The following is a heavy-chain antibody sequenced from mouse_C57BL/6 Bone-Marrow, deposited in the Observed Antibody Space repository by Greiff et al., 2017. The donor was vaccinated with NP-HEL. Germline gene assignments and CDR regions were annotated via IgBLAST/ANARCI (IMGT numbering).Heavy chain of an antibody. CDR3: SRWPRWRPPVYDEYDEYFGG. D-gene: IGHD2-4*01. J-gene: IGHJ1*03. V-gene: IGHV1-82*01. CDR1: GYAFSSYW. CDR2: IYPCDGGT. Sequence: QVQLQQSGPELVKPGASVKISCKASGYAFSSYWMHWVKQKPGQGLEWIGRIYPCDGGTKYNGKFKGKATLTADKSSSTAYMQLSSLTSEDSAVYLLSRWPRWRPPVYDEYDEYFGGWGTATTVTAAS.